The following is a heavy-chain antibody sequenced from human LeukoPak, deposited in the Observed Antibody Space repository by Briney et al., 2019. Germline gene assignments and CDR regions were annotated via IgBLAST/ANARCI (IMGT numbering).Heavy chain of an antibody. CDR3: ATPGDYYDSSGRGFDY. V-gene: IGHV4-34*01. D-gene: IGHD3-22*01. J-gene: IGHJ4*02. CDR2: INHSGST. Sequence: SETLSLTCAVYGGSFGGYYWSWIRQPPGKGLEWIGEINHSGSTNYNPSLKSRVTISVDTSKNQFSLKLSSVTAADTAVYYCATPGDYYDSSGRGFDYWGQGTLVTVSS. CDR1: GGSFGGYY.